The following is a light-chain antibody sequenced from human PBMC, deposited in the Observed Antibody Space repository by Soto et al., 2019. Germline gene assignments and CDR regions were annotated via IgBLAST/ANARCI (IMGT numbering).Light chain of an antibody. J-gene: IGKJ1*01. Sequence: EIVLTQSPDTLSLSPGERATLSCRASQSVSSSYLAWYQQTPGQAPRLLIYGTSSRATGIPDRFSGSGSGTDFTITISRLEPEDFAVYYCQQYGNSRWTFGQGTKVEIK. CDR1: QSVSSSY. CDR2: GTS. CDR3: QQYGNSRWT. V-gene: IGKV3-20*01.